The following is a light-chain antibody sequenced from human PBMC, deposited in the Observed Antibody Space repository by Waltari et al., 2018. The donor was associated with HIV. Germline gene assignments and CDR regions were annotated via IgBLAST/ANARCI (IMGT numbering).Light chain of an antibody. CDR3: HQAYTTPDT. J-gene: IGKJ2*01. V-gene: IGKV1-39*01. CDR1: QSISTN. CDR2: AAS. Sequence: DIQMTQSPSSLSASVGDRVTITCRASQSISTNLNWYQQRPGKPPKVLIYAASLLESGVPSRFSGSGSGTDFTLTISGLHHEDFATYFCHQAYTTPDTFGQGTKVEIK.